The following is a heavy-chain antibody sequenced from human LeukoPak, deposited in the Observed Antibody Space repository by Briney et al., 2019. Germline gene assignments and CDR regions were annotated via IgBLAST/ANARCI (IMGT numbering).Heavy chain of an antibody. CDR2: IYSVGTT. J-gene: IGHJ4*02. Sequence: PGGSLRLSCAASGFTVSNTFMSWVRQAPGKGLEWVSVIYSVGTTYYADSVKGRFTISRDNSNNTVYLQMKSLRGEDTAVYFCAKLDYGDHLRDYWGQGTLVTVSS. CDR1: GFTVSNTF. V-gene: IGHV3-53*05. CDR3: AKLDYGDHLRDY. D-gene: IGHD4-17*01.